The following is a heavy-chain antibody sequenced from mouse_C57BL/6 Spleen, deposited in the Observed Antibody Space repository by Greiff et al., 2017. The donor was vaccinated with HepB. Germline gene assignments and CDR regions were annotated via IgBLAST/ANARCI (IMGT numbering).Heavy chain of an antibody. D-gene: IGHD1-1*01. V-gene: IGHV1-5*01. Sequence: EVMLVESGTVLARPGASVKMSCKTSGYTFTSYWMHWVKQRPGQGLEWIGAIYPGNSDTSYNQKFKGKAKLTAVTSASTAYMELSSLTNEDSAVYYCTRDSGSSYAMDYWGQGTSVTVSS. CDR2: IYPGNSDT. J-gene: IGHJ4*01. CDR3: TRDSGSSYAMDY. CDR1: GYTFTSYW.